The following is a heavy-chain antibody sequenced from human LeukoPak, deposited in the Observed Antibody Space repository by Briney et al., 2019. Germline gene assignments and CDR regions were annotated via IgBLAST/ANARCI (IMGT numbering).Heavy chain of an antibody. CDR1: GGSVSSSSYY. D-gene: IGHD4-17*01. J-gene: IGHJ6*03. V-gene: IGHV4-39*01. CDR2: LSYSGRT. Sequence: SETLSLTCTVSGGSVSSSSYYWGWIRQPPGKGLEWIGTLSYSGRTYYNPSLKSRVTMSIDTSKNQFSLKLSSVTAADTAVYYCARRNGDSYYYYYYMDVWGKGTTVTISS. CDR3: ARRNGDSYYYYYYMDV.